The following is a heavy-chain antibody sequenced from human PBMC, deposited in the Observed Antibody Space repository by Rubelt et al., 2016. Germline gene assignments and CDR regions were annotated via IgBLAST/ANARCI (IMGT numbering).Heavy chain of an antibody. J-gene: IGHJ6*03. CDR3: ARDEYSSYYYYHMDV. CDR2: ISSGSSTI. Sequence: GLEWVSYISSGSSTIHYADSVKGRFTISRDNAKNTLYLQMNSLRPEDTAVYYCARDEYSSYYYYHMDVWGRGTTVTVSS. D-gene: IGHD4-11*01. V-gene: IGHV3-48*04.